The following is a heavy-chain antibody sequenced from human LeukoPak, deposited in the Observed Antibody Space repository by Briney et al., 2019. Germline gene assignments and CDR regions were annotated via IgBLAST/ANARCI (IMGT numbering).Heavy chain of an antibody. CDR1: GFTLNSNW. CDR2: IYSDGSRT. J-gene: IGHJ3*02. Sequence: GGSLRLSCAGSGFTLNSNWMHWVRQGPGKGLVWVSRIYSDGSRTNYADSVKGRFTISGDNAKNTLYLQMNSLRAEDTAVYYCARSGRGGAFDIWGQGTMVTVSS. V-gene: IGHV3-74*01. D-gene: IGHD1-26*01. CDR3: ARSGRGGAFDI.